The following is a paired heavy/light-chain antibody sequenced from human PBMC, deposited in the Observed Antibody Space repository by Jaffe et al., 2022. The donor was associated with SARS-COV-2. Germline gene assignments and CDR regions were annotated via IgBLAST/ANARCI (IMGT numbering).Heavy chain of an antibody. V-gene: IGHV6-1*01. CDR1: GDSVSSNSAA. CDR3: ARTGQQKQLVDY. J-gene: IGHJ4*02. Sequence: QVQLQQSGPGLVKPSQTLSLTCAIAGDSVSSNSAAWNWIRQSPSRGLEWLGRTYYRSKWYSDYAMSMKSRIIINPDTSKNQFSLQLNSVTPEDTAVYYCARTGQQKQLVDYWGQGILVTVSS. D-gene: IGHD6-13*01. CDR2: TYYRSKWYS.
Light chain of an antibody. CDR2: GNN. CDR3: QSYDGSLNDFSV. V-gene: IGLV1-40*01. CDR1: RSNIGAGYD. Sequence: QSVLTQPPSVSGAPGQRVTISCTGSRSNIGAGYDVHWYQQLPGTAPKLLIYGNNNRPSGVPDRFSGSKSGTSASLAISGLQAEDEADYYCQSYDGSLNDFSVFGTGTKVTVL. J-gene: IGLJ1*01.